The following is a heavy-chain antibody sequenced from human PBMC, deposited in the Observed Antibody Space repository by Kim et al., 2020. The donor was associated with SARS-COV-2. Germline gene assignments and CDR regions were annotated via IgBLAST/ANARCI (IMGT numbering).Heavy chain of an antibody. J-gene: IGHJ4*02. V-gene: IGHV4-59*01. Sequence: TPAIKSRVTISVDTSKNQFSLKLSSVAAADTAVYYCARVLGGGSVSFDYWGQGTLVTVSS. D-gene: IGHD2-15*01. CDR3: ARVLGGGSVSFDY.